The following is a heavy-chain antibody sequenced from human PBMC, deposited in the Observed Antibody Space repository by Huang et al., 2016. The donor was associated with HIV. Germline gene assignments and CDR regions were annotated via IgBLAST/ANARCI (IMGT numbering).Heavy chain of an antibody. Sequence: QVQLQVSGPGLVMPSETLSLTCSVSGGSINTYYWSWIRQPPGKGLEWLGYINDNGNSYSKPSVRSRVTIWMGTSKNQFSLELGSVTAADTAVYYWAGGGSSGWFHYYYRMDVWGQGTTVTVSS. CDR2: INDNGNS. V-gene: IGHV4-59*01. D-gene: IGHD6-19*01. CDR1: GGSINTYY. CDR3: AGGGSSGWFHYYYRMDV. J-gene: IGHJ6*02.